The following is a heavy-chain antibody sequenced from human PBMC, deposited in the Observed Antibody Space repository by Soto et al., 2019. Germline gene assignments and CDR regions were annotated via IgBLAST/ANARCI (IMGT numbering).Heavy chain of an antibody. Sequence: EVQLVESGGGLVQPGRSLRLSCAASGFTFDDYAMHWVRQAPGKGLEWVSGISWNSGSIGYADSVKGRFTISRDNAKNSLYLQMNSLRAEDTALYYCAKAYGPYGSIGRAHYYYGMDVWGQGTTVTVSS. V-gene: IGHV3-9*01. CDR2: ISWNSGSI. J-gene: IGHJ6*02. CDR3: AKAYGPYGSIGRAHYYYGMDV. CDR1: GFTFDDYA. D-gene: IGHD3-22*01.